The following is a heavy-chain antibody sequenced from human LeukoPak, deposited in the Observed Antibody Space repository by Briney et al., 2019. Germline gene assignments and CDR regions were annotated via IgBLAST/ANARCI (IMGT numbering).Heavy chain of an antibody. J-gene: IGHJ4*02. Sequence: PSETLSLTCTVSVGSISSYCWSWIRQPPGKGLEWIGHIYYSGSTNYNPSLKSRLILSVDTSKNQFSLKLSSVTAADTAVYYCARGRGATGTTWDFGGQGTVVIVSS. V-gene: IGHV4-59*01. D-gene: IGHD1-1*01. CDR3: ARGRGATGTTWDF. CDR2: IYYSGST. CDR1: VGSISSYC.